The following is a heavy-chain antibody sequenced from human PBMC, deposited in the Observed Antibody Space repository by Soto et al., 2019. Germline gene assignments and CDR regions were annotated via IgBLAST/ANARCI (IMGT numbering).Heavy chain of an antibody. D-gene: IGHD2-21*01. Sequence: GGSLRLSCAASGFTFSSYAISWARQAPGKGLEWVSAISGSGGSTYYADSVKGRFTISRDNSKNTLYLQMNSLRAEDTAVYYCAKDHFPGGDGYNSYYYYYGMDVWGQGTTVTVSS. V-gene: IGHV3-23*01. CDR2: ISGSGGST. J-gene: IGHJ6*02. CDR1: GFTFSSYA. CDR3: AKDHFPGGDGYNSYYYYYGMDV.